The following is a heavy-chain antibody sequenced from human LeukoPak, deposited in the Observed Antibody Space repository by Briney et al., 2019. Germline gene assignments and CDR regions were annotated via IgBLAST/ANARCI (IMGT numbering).Heavy chain of an antibody. CDR1: GFTFSSYA. CDR2: ISGSGGST. Sequence: GGSLRLSCAASGFTFSSYAMSWVRQAPGKGLEWVSAISGSGGSTYYADSVKGRFTISRDNSKNTLYLQMNSLRAEDTAVYYCAKDRAPYCSSTSCYDFDYWGQGTLVTVSS. CDR3: AKDRAPYCSSTSCYDFDY. J-gene: IGHJ4*02. D-gene: IGHD2-2*01. V-gene: IGHV3-23*01.